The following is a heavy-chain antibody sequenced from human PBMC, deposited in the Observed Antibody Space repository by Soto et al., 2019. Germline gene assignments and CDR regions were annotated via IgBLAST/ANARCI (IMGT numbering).Heavy chain of an antibody. CDR3: ARQGSLRYWDC. J-gene: IGHJ4*02. D-gene: IGHD1-20*01. V-gene: IGHV5-51*01. CDR1: GYTFSNQW. CDR2: THPGNSES. Sequence: GESLKISCQGSGYTFSNQWIAWVRQMPGKGLEWMGLTHPGNSESRYSPSIQGQVTMSVDKSINTAFLQWSSLKASDSAMYYCARQGSLRYWDCWGQGTLVTVSS.